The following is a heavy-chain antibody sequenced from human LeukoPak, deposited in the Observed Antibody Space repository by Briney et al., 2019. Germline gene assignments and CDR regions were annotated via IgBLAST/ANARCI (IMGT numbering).Heavy chain of an antibody. J-gene: IGHJ4*02. Sequence: ASVKVSCKASGYTFTGYYMHWVRQAPGQGLEWMGWINPNSGGTNHAQKFQGRVTMTRDTSISTAYMELSRLRSDDTAVYYCARKKNCGGDCYSFDYWGQGTLVTVSS. D-gene: IGHD2-21*02. CDR3: ARKKNCGGDCYSFDY. V-gene: IGHV1-2*02. CDR2: INPNSGGT. CDR1: GYTFTGYY.